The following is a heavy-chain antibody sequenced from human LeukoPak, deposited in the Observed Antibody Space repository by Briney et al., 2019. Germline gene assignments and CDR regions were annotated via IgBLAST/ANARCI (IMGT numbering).Heavy chain of an antibody. CDR3: ARVVPGGRLDY. V-gene: IGHV4-34*01. Sequence: SETLSLTCAVSGGSFSGYYWTWIRQPPGKGLEWIGEINHSGSANYNPSLKSRVTISLDTSKNQFSLKLTSVTAADTAVYYCARVVPGGRLDYWGQGTLVTVSS. D-gene: IGHD3-10*01. J-gene: IGHJ4*02. CDR2: INHSGSA. CDR1: GGSFSGYY.